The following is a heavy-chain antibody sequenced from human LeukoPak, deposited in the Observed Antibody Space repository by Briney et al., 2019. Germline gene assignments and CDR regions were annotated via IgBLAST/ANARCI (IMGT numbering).Heavy chain of an antibody. D-gene: IGHD3-9*01. J-gene: IGHJ4*02. CDR2: ISAYNGNT. CDR1: GYTFTSYG. Sequence: ASVKVSCKASGYTFTSYGISWVRQAPGQGLEWMGWISAYNGNTKYAQKLQGRVTMTTDTSTSTAYMELRSLRSDDTAVYYCAREVPTTSYDILTGYYNPNFDYWGQGTLVTVSS. CDR3: AREVPTTSYDILTGYYNPNFDY. V-gene: IGHV1-18*01.